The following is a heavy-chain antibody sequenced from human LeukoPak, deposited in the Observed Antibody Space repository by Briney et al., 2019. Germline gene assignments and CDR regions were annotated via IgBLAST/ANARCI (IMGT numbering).Heavy chain of an antibody. D-gene: IGHD6-19*01. J-gene: IGHJ4*02. Sequence: ASVKVSFKASRYNFTSVGITWVRRAPGQGLEWMGWISPYNGNTRYAQKLQGRVALTTDTSTTTAYMELRGLRFNDTAVYYCARAGSGSGWYFDYWGQGTLVTVSS. CDR3: ARAGSGSGWYFDY. CDR1: RYNFTSVG. V-gene: IGHV1-18*01. CDR2: ISPYNGNT.